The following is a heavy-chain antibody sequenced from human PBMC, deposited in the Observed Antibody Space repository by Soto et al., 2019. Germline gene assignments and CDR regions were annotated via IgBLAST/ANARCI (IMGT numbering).Heavy chain of an antibody. Sequence: PGGSLRLSCAASGSSFSSYGIHWVRQAPGKGLEWVSAISGSGGSTYYADSVKGRFTISRDNSKNTLYLQMNSLRAEDTAVYYCATPGPGFYDILTGYPLFDYWGQGTLVTVSS. V-gene: IGHV3-23*01. CDR3: ATPGPGFYDILTGYPLFDY. D-gene: IGHD3-9*01. CDR1: GSSFSSYG. J-gene: IGHJ4*02. CDR2: ISGSGGST.